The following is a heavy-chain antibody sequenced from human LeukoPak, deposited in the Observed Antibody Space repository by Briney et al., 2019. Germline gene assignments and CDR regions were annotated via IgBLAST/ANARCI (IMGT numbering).Heavy chain of an antibody. CDR2: IESKTDGGTT. CDR3: TTSLTSGAYIDY. Sequence: GGSLRLSCAASGFTFTTYWMTWVRQAPGKGLEWVGRIESKTDGGTTDYAAPVKGRFTISRDDSKNALYLQMNSLKIEDTAVHYCTTSLTSGAYIDYWGQGTLVTVSS. J-gene: IGHJ4*02. V-gene: IGHV3-15*04. CDR1: GFTFTTYW. D-gene: IGHD2-15*01.